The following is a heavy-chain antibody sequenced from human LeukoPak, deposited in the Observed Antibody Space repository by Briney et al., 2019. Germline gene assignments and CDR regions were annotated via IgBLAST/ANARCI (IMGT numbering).Heavy chain of an antibody. J-gene: IGHJ6*03. CDR1: GFSFSSHG. CDR2: IIGGAGGT. V-gene: IGHV3-23*01. Sequence: TGGSLRLSCAASGFSFSSHGMSWVRQAPGKGLEWVSCIIGGAGGTYYADSVKGRFTISRDNSKHTLYLQMNSLRAEDTAIYYCAKNGDRGAYCTGGTCYPYFYYYMDVWGKGTTVTI. D-gene: IGHD2-15*01. CDR3: AKNGDRGAYCTGGTCYPYFYYYMDV.